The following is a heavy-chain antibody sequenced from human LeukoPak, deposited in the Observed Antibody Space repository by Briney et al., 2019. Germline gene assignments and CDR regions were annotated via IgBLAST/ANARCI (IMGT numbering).Heavy chain of an antibody. CDR3: ARGDDYYDSSGYNSAFDI. CDR2: IYTSGST. V-gene: IGHV4-4*07. D-gene: IGHD3-22*01. Sequence: SETLSLTCTVSGGSISSYYWSWIRQPAGKGLEWIGRIYTSGSTNYNPSLKSRVTMSVDTSKNQFSLKLSTVTAADTAVYYCARGDDYYDSSGYNSAFDIWGQGTMVTVSS. CDR1: GGSISSYY. J-gene: IGHJ3*02.